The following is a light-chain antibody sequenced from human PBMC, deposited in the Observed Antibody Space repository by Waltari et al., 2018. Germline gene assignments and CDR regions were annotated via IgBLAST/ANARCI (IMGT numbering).Light chain of an antibody. CDR2: EVN. CDR1: SSAIGGYNY. Sequence: QSDLTQPASVSGSPGQPITISCTGTSSAIGGYNYASWYQQYPGKAPKLLIYEVNIRPSGVSDRFSGSKSGYTASLTISGLQTEDEAHYYCSSYTSSSSWVFGGGTKLTVL. V-gene: IGLV2-14*01. J-gene: IGLJ3*02. CDR3: SSYTSSSSWV.